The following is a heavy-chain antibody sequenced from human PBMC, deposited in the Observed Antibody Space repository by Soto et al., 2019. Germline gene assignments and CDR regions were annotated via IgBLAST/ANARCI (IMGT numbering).Heavy chain of an antibody. CDR3: ARGSAVGYYYGMDV. D-gene: IGHD6-13*01. J-gene: IGHJ6*02. CDR2: IWSDGSKK. Sequence: QVQLVESGGGVVQPGKSLRLSCAASGFVFSNYGMHWVRQAPGKGLEWVAVIWSDGSKKYYGDSVKGRFTISRDNSKNTLYLLMNSLGAEDTAVYYCARGSAVGYYYGMDVWGQGTTVTVSS. CDR1: GFVFSNYG. V-gene: IGHV3-33*01.